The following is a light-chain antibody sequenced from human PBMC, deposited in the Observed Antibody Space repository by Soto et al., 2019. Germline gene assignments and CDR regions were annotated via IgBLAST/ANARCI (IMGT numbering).Light chain of an antibody. V-gene: IGLV2-14*01. Sequence: QSALTQPASVSGSPGQSITISCTGTSSDVGGYNYVSWYQQHPGKAPKLMIYDVGNRPSGVSNRFSGSKSGNTASLTISGLQAEDEADYYCSSYTSSSTLFGGGTKVTVL. CDR1: SSDVGGYNY. CDR2: DVG. CDR3: SSYTSSSTL. J-gene: IGLJ2*01.